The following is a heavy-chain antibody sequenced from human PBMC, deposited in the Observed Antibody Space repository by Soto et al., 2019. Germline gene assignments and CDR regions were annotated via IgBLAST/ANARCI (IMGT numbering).Heavy chain of an antibody. CDR1: GGSISSYY. D-gene: IGHD6-6*01. Sequence: RSLTCTVSGGSISSYYWSWIRQPPGKGLEWIGYIYYSGSTNYNPSLKSRVTISVDTSKNQFSLKLSSVTAADTAVYYCARDRVVFQQLVGVYYYGMDVWGQGTTVTVSS. CDR2: IYYSGST. J-gene: IGHJ6*02. CDR3: ARDRVVFQQLVGVYYYGMDV. V-gene: IGHV4-59*01.